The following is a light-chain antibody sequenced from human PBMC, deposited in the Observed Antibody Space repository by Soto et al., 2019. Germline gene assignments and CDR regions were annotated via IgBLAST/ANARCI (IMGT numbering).Light chain of an antibody. CDR3: QPYNNWPRT. J-gene: IGKJ1*01. CDR2: GAS. V-gene: IGKV3-15*01. CDR1: QSVSSN. Sequence: EIVMTQSPATLSVSPGERYTLSCRASQSVSSNLAWYQQKPGQAPRLLIYGASTRATGITARFSGSGSGTEFTLTISSLQSEDFAVYYCQPYNNWPRTVGQVTKVEIK.